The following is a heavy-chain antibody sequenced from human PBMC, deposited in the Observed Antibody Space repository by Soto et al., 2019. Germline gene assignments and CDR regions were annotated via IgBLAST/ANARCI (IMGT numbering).Heavy chain of an antibody. J-gene: IGHJ6*02. CDR2: LSGSGASS. CDR3: TKDIRWDYYFYYGMDV. D-gene: IGHD1-26*01. CDR1: GITFKNYA. Sequence: GGSLRLSCAASGITFKNYAINWVRPGPGKGLEWVSALSGSGASSYYSDAVKGRFTISRDNSKSTLFLQMNSLRPEDTAVYYRTKDIRWDYYFYYGMDVWGQGTTVTVSS. V-gene: IGHV3-23*01.